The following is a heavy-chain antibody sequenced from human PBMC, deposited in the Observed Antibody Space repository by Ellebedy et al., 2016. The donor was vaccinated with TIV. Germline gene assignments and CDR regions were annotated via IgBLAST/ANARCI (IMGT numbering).Heavy chain of an antibody. D-gene: IGHD2-21*02. Sequence: AASVKVSCKASGYTFTSYYMHWVRQAPGQGLEWMGIINPSGCSTSYAQKFQGRVTMTRETSTSTVYMELSRLRSEDTAVYYCARGCEIGDSTSWWFDPWGQGTLVTVSS. J-gene: IGHJ5*02. CDR3: ARGCEIGDSTSWWFDP. CDR2: INPSGCST. V-gene: IGHV1-46*01. CDR1: GYTFTSYY.